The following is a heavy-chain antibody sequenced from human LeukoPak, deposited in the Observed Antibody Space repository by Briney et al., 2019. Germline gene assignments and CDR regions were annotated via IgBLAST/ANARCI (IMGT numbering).Heavy chain of an antibody. CDR3: ARAGSGSLYYYYYMDV. J-gene: IGHJ6*03. V-gene: IGHV3-21*01. D-gene: IGHD3-10*01. CDR1: GFTFSSYE. Sequence: PGGSLRLSCAASGFTFSSYEMNWVRQAPGKGLEWVSSISSSSSYIYYADSVKGRFTISRDNAKNSLYLQMNSLRAEDTAVYYCARAGSGSLYYYYYMDVWGKGTTVTISS. CDR2: ISSSSSYI.